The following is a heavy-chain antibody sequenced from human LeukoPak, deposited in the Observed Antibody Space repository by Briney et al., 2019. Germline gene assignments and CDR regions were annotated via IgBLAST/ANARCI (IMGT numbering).Heavy chain of an antibody. J-gene: IGHJ4*02. CDR3: AGGALDY. CDR2: INQDGREQ. V-gene: IGHV3-7*04. Sequence: GGSLRLSCGASRFTVSDDGMAWVRQAPRKGLEWVAKINQDGREQHFVDSVKGRFTISRDNAKNSLYLKMGSLRGEDTAVYYCAGGALDYWGQGTLVTVSS. CDR1: RFTVSDDG.